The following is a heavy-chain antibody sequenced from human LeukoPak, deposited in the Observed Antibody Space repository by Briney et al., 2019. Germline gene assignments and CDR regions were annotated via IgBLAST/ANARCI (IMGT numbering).Heavy chain of an antibody. CDR1: GYSISSGYY. CDR3: ARQESDFDY. J-gene: IGHJ4*02. D-gene: IGHD3-10*01. V-gene: IGHV4-38-2*01. CDR2: IYHSGST. Sequence: SETLSLTCAVSGYSISSGYYWGWIRQPPGKGLEWIGSIYHSGSTYYNPSLKSRVTISVDTSKNQFSLKQSSVTAADTAVYYCARQESDFDYWGQGTLVTVSS.